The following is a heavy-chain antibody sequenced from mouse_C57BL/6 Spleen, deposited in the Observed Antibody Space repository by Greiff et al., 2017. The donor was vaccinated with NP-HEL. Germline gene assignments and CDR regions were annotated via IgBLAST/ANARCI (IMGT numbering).Heavy chain of an antibody. CDR1: GYSITSGYY. CDR3: ASGDYVCDY. D-gene: IGHD1-1*01. V-gene: IGHV3-6*01. Sequence: VQLKESGPGLVKPSQSLSLTCSVTGYSITSGYYWNWIRQFPGNKLEWMGYISYDGSNNYNPSLKNRISITRDTSKNQFFLKLNSVTTEDTATYYCASGDYVCDYWGKGTTLTVSS. CDR2: ISYDGSN. J-gene: IGHJ2*01.